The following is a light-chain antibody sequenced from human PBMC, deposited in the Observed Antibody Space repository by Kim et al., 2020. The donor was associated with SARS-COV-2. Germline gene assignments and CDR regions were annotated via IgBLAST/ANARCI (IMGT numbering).Light chain of an antibody. V-gene: IGLV2-14*01. J-gene: IGLJ3*02. Sequence: QSALTQPASVSGSPGQSITISCTGTSSDVGFYNFVSWYQQYPGKAPKLMIYEVSNGPSGVSSRFSGSKSGNTASLTISGLQAEDEADYYCNSYTTSSTWVFGGGTKLTVL. CDR1: SSDVGFYNF. CDR2: EVS. CDR3: NSYTTSSTWV.